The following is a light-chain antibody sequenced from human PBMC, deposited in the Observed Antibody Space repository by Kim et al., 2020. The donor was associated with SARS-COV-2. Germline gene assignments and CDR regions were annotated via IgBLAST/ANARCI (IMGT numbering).Light chain of an antibody. CDR3: NSRDSSGNHLDWV. J-gene: IGLJ3*02. V-gene: IGLV3-19*01. Sequence: SSELTQDPAVSVALGQTVRITCQGDSLRSYYASWYQQKPGQAPVLVIYGKNNRPSGIPDLFSGSSSGNTASLTITGAQAEDEADYYCNSRDSSGNHLDWV. CDR2: GKN. CDR1: SLRSYY.